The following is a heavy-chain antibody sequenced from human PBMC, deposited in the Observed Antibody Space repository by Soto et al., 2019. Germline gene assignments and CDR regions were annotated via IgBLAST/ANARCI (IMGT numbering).Heavy chain of an antibody. V-gene: IGHV3-48*01. Sequence: EVQLLESGGGLVQPGGSLRLSCAASGFTFSSYAMSWVRQAPGKGLEWVSYISSSSSYTNYADSVKGRFTISRDNAKNSLYLQMNSLRAEDTAVYYCARERGGDYGDYVAGYYYYYGMDVWGQGTTVTVSS. D-gene: IGHD4-17*01. CDR1: GFTFSSYA. CDR2: ISSSSSYT. CDR3: ARERGGDYGDYVAGYYYYYGMDV. J-gene: IGHJ6*02.